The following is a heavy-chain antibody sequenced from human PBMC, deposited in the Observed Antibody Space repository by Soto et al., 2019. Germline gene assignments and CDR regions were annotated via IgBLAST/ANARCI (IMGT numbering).Heavy chain of an antibody. D-gene: IGHD3-22*01. Sequence: HPGWSLRLSCAASGFIFSDYWMSLVRQAPGKGLEWVANVKQDGSEKYYVDSVKGRFTVSRDNAKNSLFLQMSSLRAEDTAVYYCARDQVHYYDSSGYYPPPQYWGEGTLVTVSS. CDR2: VKQDGSEK. CDR3: ARDQVHYYDSSGYYPPPQY. J-gene: IGHJ4*02. CDR1: GFIFSDYW. V-gene: IGHV3-7*03.